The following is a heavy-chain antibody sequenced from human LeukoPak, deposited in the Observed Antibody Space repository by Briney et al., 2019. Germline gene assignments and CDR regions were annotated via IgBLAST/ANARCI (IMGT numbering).Heavy chain of an antibody. CDR2: IDPSGGST. J-gene: IGHJ4*02. CDR3: ARDNTTTRPFDY. Sequence: GASVKVSFKASGYTFTNYYMHWVRQAPGQGLEWMGIIDPSGGSTSYSQKFQGGVPMTRDTSTSTGYMELSSLRSEDTAVCYCARDNTTTRPFDYWGQGTLVTVSS. CDR1: GYTFTNYY. V-gene: IGHV1-46*01. D-gene: IGHD1-1*01.